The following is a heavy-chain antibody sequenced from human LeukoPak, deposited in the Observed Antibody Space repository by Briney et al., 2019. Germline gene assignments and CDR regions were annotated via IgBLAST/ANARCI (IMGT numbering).Heavy chain of an antibody. CDR3: SSPYCSDGVCYMGY. D-gene: IGHD2-8*01. CDR1: GFTFSDSA. V-gene: IGHV3-73*01. Sequence: GGSLRLSCAASGFTFSDSAMHWLRQASGKGLEWVGRIRRKANNYATAYGEPVKGRFTISRDDSKNTAYLQMNSLKTEDTAVYYCSSPYCSDGVCYMGYWGQGILVTVSS. CDR2: IRRKANNYAT. J-gene: IGHJ4*02.